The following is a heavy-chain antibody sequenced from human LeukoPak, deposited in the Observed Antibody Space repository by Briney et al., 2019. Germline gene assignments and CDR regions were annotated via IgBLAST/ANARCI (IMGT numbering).Heavy chain of an antibody. Sequence: PGGSLRLSCAASGFTFSGYWINWVRQAPGKGLEWLANKKTDGTEKNVVDSVRGRFTFSRDNAQNSAYLQMNSLRAEDTAIYYCGRGSGGFSGIDPWGQGTLVTVSS. CDR2: KKTDGTEK. D-gene: IGHD2-15*01. CDR1: GFTFSGYW. V-gene: IGHV3-7*01. J-gene: IGHJ5*02. CDR3: GRGSGGFSGIDP.